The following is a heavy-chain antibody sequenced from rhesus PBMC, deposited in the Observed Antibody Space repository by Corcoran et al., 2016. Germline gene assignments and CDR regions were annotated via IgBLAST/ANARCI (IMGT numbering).Heavy chain of an antibody. D-gene: IGHD6-13*01. V-gene: IGHV4-93*02. Sequence: QVQLQESGPAGVKPSEPLSLPCAASGGSISRSNWWSWIRQPPGTGLEWIGGIYGSGGSTEYNPSLKSRVTISIDTSKNQFSLKLSSVTAADTAVYYCARRPSWNSSWSVILFRFDVWGAGVLVTVSS. CDR3: ARRPSWNSSWSVILFRFDV. CDR1: GGSISRSNW. J-gene: IGHJ5-1*01. CDR2: IYGSGGST.